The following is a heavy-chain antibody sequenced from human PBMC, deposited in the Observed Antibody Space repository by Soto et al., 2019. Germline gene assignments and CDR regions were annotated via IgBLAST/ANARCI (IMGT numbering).Heavy chain of an antibody. J-gene: IGHJ4*02. CDR1: GFTFSDYA. CDR3: STGGRQSLVTSDFTS. Sequence: VQLVESGGGVVQPGRSLRLSCAASGFTFSDYAMHWVRQAPGKGLEWVAVVSHDGRNTHYADSVKGRFTISRDSSKHTVSLEMTSLRPAATAVSSFSTGGRQSLVTSDFTSWGQGALVTVSS. D-gene: IGHD6-19*01. V-gene: IGHV3-30*03. CDR2: VSHDGRNT.